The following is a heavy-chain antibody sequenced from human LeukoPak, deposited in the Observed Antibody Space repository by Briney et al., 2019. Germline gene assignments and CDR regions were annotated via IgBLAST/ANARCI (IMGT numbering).Heavy chain of an antibody. CDR3: AKDKDIVVVPAAKAFDY. Sequence: GGSLRLSCAASGFTFSSYAMSWVRQAPGKGLEGVSAISGSGGSTYYADSVKGRFTISRDNSKNTLYLQMNSLRAEDTAVYYCAKDKDIVVVPAAKAFDYWGQGTLVAVSS. V-gene: IGHV3-23*01. J-gene: IGHJ4*02. D-gene: IGHD2-2*01. CDR2: ISGSGGST. CDR1: GFTFSSYA.